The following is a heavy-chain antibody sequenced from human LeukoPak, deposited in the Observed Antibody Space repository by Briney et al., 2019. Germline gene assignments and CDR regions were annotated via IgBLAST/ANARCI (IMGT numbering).Heavy chain of an antibody. CDR3: ASSRWLPYYYYYYMDV. CDR2: MNPNSGNT. V-gene: IGHV1-8*01. Sequence: ASVKVSCKASGYTFTSYDINWVRQATGQGLEWMGWMNPNSGNTGYAQKFQGRVTMTRNTSISTAYMELSSLRSEDTAVYYCASSRWLPYYYYYYMDVWGKGTTVTVSS. D-gene: IGHD6-19*01. J-gene: IGHJ6*03. CDR1: GYTFTSYD.